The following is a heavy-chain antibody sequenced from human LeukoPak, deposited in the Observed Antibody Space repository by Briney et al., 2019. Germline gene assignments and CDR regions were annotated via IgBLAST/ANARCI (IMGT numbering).Heavy chain of an antibody. D-gene: IGHD3-9*01. J-gene: IGHJ4*02. V-gene: IGHV4-59*12. CDR3: ARDNSPPIRYFDWLPTYYFDY. Sequence: SETLSLTCTVSGDSISNYYWSWIRQPPGKGLEWIGYVYYSGSTNYNPSLKSRVTISVDKSKNQFSLKLSSVTAADTAVYYCARDNSPPIRYFDWLPTYYFDYWGQGTLVTVSS. CDR2: VYYSGST. CDR1: GDSISNYY.